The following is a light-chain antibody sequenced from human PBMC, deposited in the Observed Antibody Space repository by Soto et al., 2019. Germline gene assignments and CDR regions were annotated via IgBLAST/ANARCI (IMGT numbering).Light chain of an antibody. CDR2: DTS. J-gene: IGKJ4*01. Sequence: EIVMTQSPASLSVYPGERATLSCRASQSVDIYLAWYHQRPGQAPRLLIYDTSIRAPGIPATFSGSGSGTEFTLTISSLQSEDVAVYYCQQYKDWPPITFGGGTKVQIK. CDR1: QSVDIY. CDR3: QQYKDWPPIT. V-gene: IGKV3-15*01.